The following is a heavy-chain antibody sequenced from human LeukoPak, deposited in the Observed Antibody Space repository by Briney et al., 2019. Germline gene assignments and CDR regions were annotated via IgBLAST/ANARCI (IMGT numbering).Heavy chain of an antibody. Sequence: SETLSLTCTVSGGSISSYYWSWIRQPPGKGLEWIGYIYYSGSTNYNPSLKSRVTISVDTSKNQFSLKLSSMTAADTAVYYCARTDGSGSFLGYYFDYWGQGTLVTVSS. CDR2: IYYSGST. CDR1: GGSISSYY. V-gene: IGHV4-59*01. CDR3: ARTDGSGSFLGYYFDY. J-gene: IGHJ4*02. D-gene: IGHD3-10*01.